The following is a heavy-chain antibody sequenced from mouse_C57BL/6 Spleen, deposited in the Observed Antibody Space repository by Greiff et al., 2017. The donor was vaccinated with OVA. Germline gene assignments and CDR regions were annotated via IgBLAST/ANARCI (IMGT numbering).Heavy chain of an antibody. V-gene: IGHV3-6*01. Sequence: EVKLMESGPGLVKPSQSLSLTCSVTGYSITSGYYWNWIRQFPGNKLEWMGYISYDGSNNYNPSLKNRISITRDTSKNQFFLKLNSVTTEDTATYYCARGDYYGSAMDYWGQGTSVTVSS. D-gene: IGHD1-1*01. J-gene: IGHJ4*01. CDR3: ARGDYYGSAMDY. CDR2: ISYDGSN. CDR1: GYSITSGYY.